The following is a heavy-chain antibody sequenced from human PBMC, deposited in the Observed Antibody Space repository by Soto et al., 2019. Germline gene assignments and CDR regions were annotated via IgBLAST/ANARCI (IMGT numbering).Heavy chain of an antibody. CDR3: ARQRYCSSNSCHRFDP. J-gene: IGHJ5*02. D-gene: IGHD2-2*01. CDR2: IYPGDSDT. V-gene: IGHV5-51*01. CDR1: GYSFTSYW. Sequence: GESLKISCKGSGYSFTSYWIGWVRQMPGKGLERMGIIYPGDSDTRYSPSFQGQVTISADKSISTAYLQWSSLKASDTAMYYCARQRYCSSNSCHRFDPWGQGTLVTVSS.